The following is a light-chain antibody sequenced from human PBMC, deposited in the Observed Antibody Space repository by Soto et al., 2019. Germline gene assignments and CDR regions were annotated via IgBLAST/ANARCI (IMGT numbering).Light chain of an antibody. Sequence: DIQMTQSPSSLSASVGDRVTITCRASQSISSYLNWYQQKPGKAPKLLIYAASSLQSGVPSRFSGSGSGTDFTLIISRLQPEDFATYYCQQSYSLWTFGQGTKVEIK. J-gene: IGKJ1*01. CDR2: AAS. CDR1: QSISSY. CDR3: QQSYSLWT. V-gene: IGKV1-39*01.